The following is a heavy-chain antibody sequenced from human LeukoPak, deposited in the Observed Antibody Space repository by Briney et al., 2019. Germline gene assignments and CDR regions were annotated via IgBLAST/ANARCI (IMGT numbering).Heavy chain of an antibody. D-gene: IGHD1-26*01. V-gene: IGHV1-2*04. CDR1: GYTFTGYY. CDR2: INPNSGGT. Sequence: AASVKVSCKASGYTFTGYYMHWVRQAPGQGLEWMGWINPNSGGTNYAQKFQGWVTMTRDTSISTAYMELSRLRSDDTAVYYCARDSGSYLDYYYGMDVWGQGTTVTVSS. CDR3: ARDSGSYLDYYYGMDV. J-gene: IGHJ6*02.